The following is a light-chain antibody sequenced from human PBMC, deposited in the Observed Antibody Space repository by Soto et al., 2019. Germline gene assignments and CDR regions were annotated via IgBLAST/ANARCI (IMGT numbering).Light chain of an antibody. CDR2: FAS. Sequence: EIVMTQSTATLSVSPGEKATLSCRASQSVSNNFAWYQQKPGQAPRLLIYFASTRATGIPARFSGSGSGTEFTLTISSLQSEDFSVYYCQQYNKWPLTFGGGTKVETK. V-gene: IGKV3-15*01. J-gene: IGKJ4*01. CDR1: QSVSNN. CDR3: QQYNKWPLT.